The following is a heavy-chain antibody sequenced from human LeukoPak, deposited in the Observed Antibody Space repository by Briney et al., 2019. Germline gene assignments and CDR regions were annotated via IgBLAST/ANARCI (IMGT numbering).Heavy chain of an antibody. J-gene: IGHJ4*02. CDR2: IGADTGNT. CDR1: GYTFYDYG. V-gene: IGHV1-18*04. Sequence: ASVKVSCKTSGYTFYDYGISWGRQAPGQGLEWMGWIGADTGNTNFAQKLQDRVTMTTDTSTSTAYMELRSLTSDDTAVYYCARDSRETGSTSDFDFWGQGTLVTVSS. CDR3: ARDSRETGSTSDFDF. D-gene: IGHD1-7*01.